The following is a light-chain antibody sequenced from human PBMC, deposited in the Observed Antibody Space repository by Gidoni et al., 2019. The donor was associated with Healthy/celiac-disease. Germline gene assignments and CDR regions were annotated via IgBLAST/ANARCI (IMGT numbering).Light chain of an antibody. CDR3: QAWDSSTVV. CDR1: KLGYTY. J-gene: IGLJ2*01. Sequence: SYELTQPPSVSVSPGQTASINCSGDKLGYTYACWYQQKPGQSLVLVIYQDSKRTSGIPERFSGSNSGNTATLTISGTQAMDEADYYCQAWDSSTVVFGGGTKLTVL. V-gene: IGLV3-1*01. CDR2: QDS.